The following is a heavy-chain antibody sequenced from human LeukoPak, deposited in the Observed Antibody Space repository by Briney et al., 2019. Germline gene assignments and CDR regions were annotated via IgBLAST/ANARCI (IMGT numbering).Heavy chain of an antibody. J-gene: IGHJ6*02. D-gene: IGHD3-9*01. CDR1: GFTFSTYR. Sequence: GVSLRLSCVGTGFTFSTYRMNWVRQAPGKGLEWVSYIKRSSGIIYYADSVKGRFTISRDNAKNSLYLQMNSLRDEDRAVYYCAREGAYYDILTGYSTAPGDYYGMDVWGQGTTVTVFS. CDR3: AREGAYYDILTGYSTAPGDYYGMDV. CDR2: IKRSSGII. V-gene: IGHV3-48*02.